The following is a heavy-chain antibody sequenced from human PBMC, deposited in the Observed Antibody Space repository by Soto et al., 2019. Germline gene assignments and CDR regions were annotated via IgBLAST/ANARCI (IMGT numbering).Heavy chain of an antibody. CDR1: GYTFTHYA. V-gene: IGHV1-3*01. D-gene: IGHD6-13*01. Sequence: QVQLVQSGAEVKKPGASVKVSCTASGYTFTHYAIHWVRHAPGQRLEWMGFINAGSGNTKYSQTFQGRLTFTKDTPASTAYMDLSSLRSEDTAILYCARGLAADGAWGQGTLVTVSS. CDR3: ARGLAADGA. J-gene: IGHJ5*02. CDR2: INAGSGNT.